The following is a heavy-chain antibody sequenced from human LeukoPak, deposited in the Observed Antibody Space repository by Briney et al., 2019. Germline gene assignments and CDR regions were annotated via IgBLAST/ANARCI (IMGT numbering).Heavy chain of an antibody. CDR2: ISGYNGNK. J-gene: IGHJ4*02. CDR3: ARDLTTYGQRGYFDY. Sequence: ASVKVSCKASGYTFISYGISWVRQAPGQGLEWMGWISGYNGNKDYAQKFQSRVIMTTDTSASTAYMELRSLRSDDTALYFCARDLTTYGQRGYFDYWGQGTLVTVSS. CDR1: GYTFISYG. D-gene: IGHD3-10*01. V-gene: IGHV1-18*01.